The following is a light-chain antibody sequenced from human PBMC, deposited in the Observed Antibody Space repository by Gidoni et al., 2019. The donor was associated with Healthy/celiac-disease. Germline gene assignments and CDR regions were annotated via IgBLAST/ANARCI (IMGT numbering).Light chain of an antibody. J-gene: IGKJ3*01. CDR1: QGISSY. CDR2: AAS. Sequence: DIQLTQSPSCLSASVGDRVTITCRASQGISSYLAWYQQKPGKAPKLLIYAASTLQGGVPSRFSGSGSGTEFTLTISSLQPEDFATYSCQQLSSSPLTFGPGTKVDIK. CDR3: QQLSSSPLT. V-gene: IGKV1-9*01.